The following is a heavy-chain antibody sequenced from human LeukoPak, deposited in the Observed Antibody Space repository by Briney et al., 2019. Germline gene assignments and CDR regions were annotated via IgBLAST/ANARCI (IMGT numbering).Heavy chain of an antibody. V-gene: IGHV1-18*04. CDR1: GYSFLGYG. D-gene: IGHD2-2*01. CDR3: ARDYCSSPSCQDGLFAF. J-gene: IGHJ4*02. CDR2: IDTNKGNT. Sequence: GASVKVSCRASGYSFLGYGISWVRQAPGKGLEWMGWIDTNKGNTSYAQHFQGRLTLTTDTSTSTAYMELRSLRSDDTAVYYCARDYCSSPSCQDGLFAFWGQGTLVTVSS.